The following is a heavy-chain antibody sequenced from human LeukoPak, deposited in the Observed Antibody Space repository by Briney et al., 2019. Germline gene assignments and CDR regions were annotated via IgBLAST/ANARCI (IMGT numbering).Heavy chain of an antibody. V-gene: IGHV4-39*01. CDR2: IYYSGST. CDR1: GRSISSSSYY. J-gene: IGHJ4*02. CDR3: ARCCSSTSCYTRVFDY. Sequence: SDTLSLTCTVSGRSISSSSYYCGWIRQPPGKGLEWIGCIYYSGSTYYNPSLKSRVTISVDTSKNQFSLKLSSVTAADTAVYYCARCCSSTSCYTRVFDYWGQGTLVTVSS. D-gene: IGHD2-2*02.